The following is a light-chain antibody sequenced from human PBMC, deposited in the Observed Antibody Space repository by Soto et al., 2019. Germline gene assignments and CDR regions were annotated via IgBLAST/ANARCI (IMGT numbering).Light chain of an antibody. V-gene: IGLV1-44*01. CDR2: SNN. CDR3: AAWDDSLIGYV. Sequence: QSVLTQPPSASGTPGQRVTISCSGSSSNIGSNTVNWYQHLPGTAPKLLIYSNNLRPSGVPDRFSGSKSGTSVYLAISGLQSDDEADYFCAAWDDSLIGYVFGTGTKLTVL. CDR1: SSNIGSNT. J-gene: IGLJ1*01.